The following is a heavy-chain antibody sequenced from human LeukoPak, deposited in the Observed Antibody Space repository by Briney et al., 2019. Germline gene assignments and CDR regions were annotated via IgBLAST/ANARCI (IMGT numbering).Heavy chain of an antibody. CDR2: IYSSGSA. V-gene: IGHV4-4*07. CDR1: GGFISSYY. CDR3: ARENYSSGWSHWYFDL. D-gene: IGHD6-19*01. Sequence: SETLSLTCSVSGGFISSYYWSWIRQSAGKGLEWIGRIYSSGSASYNPSLKSRVTMSVDTSKNQFSLQLNSVTPEDTAVYYCARENYSSGWSHWYFDLWGRGTLVTVSS. J-gene: IGHJ2*01.